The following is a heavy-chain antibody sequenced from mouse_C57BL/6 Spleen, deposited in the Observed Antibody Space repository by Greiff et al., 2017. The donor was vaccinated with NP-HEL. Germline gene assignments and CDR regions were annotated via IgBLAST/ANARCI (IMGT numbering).Heavy chain of an antibody. J-gene: IGHJ4*01. CDR1: GYTFTDYN. CDR2: INPNNGGT. D-gene: IGHD2-4*01. CDR3: ARHSYDYDGGYAMDY. V-gene: IGHV1-18*01. Sequence: EVQLQQSGPELVKPGASVKIPCKASGYTFTDYNMDWVKQSHGKSLEWIGDINPNNGGTIYNQKFKGKATLTVDKSSSTAYMELRSLTSEDTAVYYCARHSYDYDGGYAMDYWGQGTSVTVSS.